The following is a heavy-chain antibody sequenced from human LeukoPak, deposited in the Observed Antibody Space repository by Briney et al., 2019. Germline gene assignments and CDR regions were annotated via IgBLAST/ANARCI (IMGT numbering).Heavy chain of an antibody. CDR1: GGSISSYY. CDR2: IYYSGST. Sequence: SETLSLTCTVSGGSISSYYWSWIRQPQGKGLEWIGYIYYSGSTNYNPSLKSRVTISVDTSKNQFSLKLSSVTAADTAVYYCARFTNDWFDPWGQGTLVTVSS. D-gene: IGHD2-8*01. J-gene: IGHJ5*02. CDR3: ARFTNDWFDP. V-gene: IGHV4-59*01.